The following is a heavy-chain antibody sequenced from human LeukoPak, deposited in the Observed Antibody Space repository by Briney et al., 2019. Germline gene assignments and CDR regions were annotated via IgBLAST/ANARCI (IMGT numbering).Heavy chain of an antibody. V-gene: IGHV3-7*01. D-gene: IGHD6-19*01. J-gene: IGHJ6*02. Sequence: GGSLRLSCAASGFTFSSYWMSWVRQAPGKGLEWVANIKQDGSEKYYVDSVKGRFTISRDNAKNSLYLQMNSLRAEDTAVYYCARSGIAVAGTYYYYGMDVWGQGTTVTVYS. CDR2: IKQDGSEK. CDR3: ARSGIAVAGTYYYYGMDV. CDR1: GFTFSSYW.